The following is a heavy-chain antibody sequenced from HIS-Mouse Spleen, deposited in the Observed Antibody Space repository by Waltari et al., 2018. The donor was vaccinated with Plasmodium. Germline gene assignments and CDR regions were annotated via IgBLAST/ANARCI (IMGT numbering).Heavy chain of an antibody. D-gene: IGHD6-13*01. CDR3: ARVLGYKAAAGTFVEYFQH. CDR1: GYIFTGYY. J-gene: IGHJ1*01. V-gene: IGHV1-2*02. CDR2: INPNSGGT. Sequence: QVQLVQSGAEVKTPGASVKVSCKASGYIFTGYYMQWVRQAPGQGLEWMGWINPNSGGTNYAQKFQGRVTMTRDTSISTAYMELSRLRSDDTAVYYCARVLGYKAAAGTFVEYFQHWGQGTLVTVSS.